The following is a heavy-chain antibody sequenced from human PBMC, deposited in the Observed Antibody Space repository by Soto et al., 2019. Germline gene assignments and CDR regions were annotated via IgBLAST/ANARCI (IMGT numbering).Heavy chain of an antibody. CDR2: ISYDGSNK. D-gene: IGHD3-16*01. CDR1: GFTFSSYA. V-gene: IGHV3-30-3*01. Sequence: QVQLVESGGGVVQPGRSLRLSCAASGFTFSSYAMHWVRQAPGKGLEWVAVISYDGSNKYYADSVKGRFTISRDNSKNTLYLQMNSLRAEDTAGYYWARERRHGMSTLGGAVDYWGQGTLVTVSS. J-gene: IGHJ4*02. CDR3: ARERRHGMSTLGGAVDY.